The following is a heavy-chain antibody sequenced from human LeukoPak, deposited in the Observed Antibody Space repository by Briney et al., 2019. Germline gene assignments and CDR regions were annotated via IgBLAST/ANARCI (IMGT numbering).Heavy chain of an antibody. D-gene: IGHD2-2*02. Sequence: GGSLRLSCAASGFTFKTYSMVWVRQAPGKGLEWVSYISSGGGVIHYADSVKGRFTTSRENAQNSLYLQMNSLRAEDTAVYYCARLTRYCSSTSCYMYVDYWGQGTLVTVSS. V-gene: IGHV3-48*01. CDR1: GFTFKTYS. CDR2: ISSGGGVI. J-gene: IGHJ4*02. CDR3: ARLTRYCSSTSCYMYVDY.